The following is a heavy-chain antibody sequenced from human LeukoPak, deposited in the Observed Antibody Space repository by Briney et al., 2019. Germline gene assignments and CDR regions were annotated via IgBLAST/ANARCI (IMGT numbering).Heavy chain of an antibody. Sequence: ASVKVSCKASGYTFTSYYMHWVRQAPGQGLEWMGIINPSGGSTSYAQKFQGRVTMTRDTSTSTVYMELSSLRPEDTAVYYCARGGIVVVIRHGYDYWGQGTLVTVSS. V-gene: IGHV1-46*01. D-gene: IGHD3-22*01. CDR1: GYTFTSYY. CDR2: INPSGGST. J-gene: IGHJ4*02. CDR3: ARGGIVVVIRHGYDY.